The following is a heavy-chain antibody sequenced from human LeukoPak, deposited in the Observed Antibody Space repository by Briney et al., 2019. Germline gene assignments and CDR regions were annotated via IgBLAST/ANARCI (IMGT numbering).Heavy chain of an antibody. CDR1: GFTFSNYA. CDR3: VKGATKISCRPAD. CDR2: TSDSGGST. J-gene: IGHJ4*02. V-gene: IGHV3-23*01. D-gene: IGHD6-6*01. Sequence: GGSLRLSCAPSGFTFSNYAMSWVRQAPGKWLEWVSGTSDSGGSTYYADSVKGRFCISRDNSKNSLYLQMDSLRVKDTAIYYGVKGATKISCRPADWGQGTLVTVSS.